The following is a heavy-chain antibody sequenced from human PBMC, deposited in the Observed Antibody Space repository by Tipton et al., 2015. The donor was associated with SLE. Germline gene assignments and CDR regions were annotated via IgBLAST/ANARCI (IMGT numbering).Heavy chain of an antibody. Sequence: SLRLSCAASGFTFRTYAMSWVRQAPGQGLGWVSGISGSGANTWYADSVKGRFAISRENSKNTKYLQVSSLRAEDTAIYYCAKRGYCASGVCVKNFDYWGQGTLVTVSS. CDR1: GFTFRTYA. J-gene: IGHJ4*02. V-gene: IGHV3-23*01. CDR3: AKRGYCASGVCVKNFDY. D-gene: IGHD2-15*01. CDR2: ISGSGANT.